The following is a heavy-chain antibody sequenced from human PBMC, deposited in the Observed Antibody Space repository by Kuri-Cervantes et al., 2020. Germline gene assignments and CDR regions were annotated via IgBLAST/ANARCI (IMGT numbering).Heavy chain of an antibody. V-gene: IGHV7-4-1*01. J-gene: IGHJ4*02. CDR2: INTNTGNP. CDR3: ARPHYQYSSSWYDFDY. CDR1: GYTFTSYA. Sequence: ASVKVSCKASGYTFTSYAMNWVRQAPGQGREWMGWINTNTGNPTYAQGFTGRFVFSLDTSVSTAYLQICSLKAEDTAVYYCARPHYQYSSSWYDFDYWGQGTLVTVSS. D-gene: IGHD6-13*01.